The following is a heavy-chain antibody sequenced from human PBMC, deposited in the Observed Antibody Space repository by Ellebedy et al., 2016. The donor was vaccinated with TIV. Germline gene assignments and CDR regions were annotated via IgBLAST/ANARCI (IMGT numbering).Heavy chain of an antibody. CDR1: GGTFSSYA. D-gene: IGHD1-26*01. Sequence: SVKVSXXASGGTFSSYAISWVRQAPGQGLEWMGGIIPIFGTANYAQKFQGRVTITADESTSTAYMELSSLRSEDTAVYYCATAGSYGGTLGWFNPWGQGTLVTVSS. CDR2: IIPIFGTA. CDR3: ATAGSYGGTLGWFNP. V-gene: IGHV1-69*13. J-gene: IGHJ5*02.